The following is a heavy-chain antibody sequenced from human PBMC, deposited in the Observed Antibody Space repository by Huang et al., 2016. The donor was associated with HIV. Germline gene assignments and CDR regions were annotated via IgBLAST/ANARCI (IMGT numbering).Heavy chain of an antibody. V-gene: IGHV4-30-4*08. D-gene: IGHD3-3*01. Sequence: QVQLQESGPGLVKPSQTLSLTCTVSGDSIRSGGYYWTGIRQSPAKGLEWIGYSYYSGSSDYKPSLKSRVSISIDAFKNRVSLKLKSVTVADTAVYYCARAPATHSVFFYWGQGTLVTVSA. CDR3: ARAPATHSVFFY. J-gene: IGHJ4*02. CDR2: SYYSGSS. CDR1: GDSIRSGGYY.